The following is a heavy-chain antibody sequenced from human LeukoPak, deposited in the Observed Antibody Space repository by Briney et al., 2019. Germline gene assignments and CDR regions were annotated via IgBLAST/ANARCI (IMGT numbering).Heavy chain of an antibody. Sequence: PGGSLRLSCAASGFTVSSNYISWVRQAPGKGLEWVSVIYSGGSTYYADSVKGRFTISRDNSKNTLYLQMNSLRAEDTAVYYCARGSSSSHYYYYYYMDVWGKGTTVTVSS. J-gene: IGHJ6*03. CDR3: ARGSSSSHYYYYYYMDV. V-gene: IGHV3-66*02. CDR1: GFTVSSNY. CDR2: IYSGGST. D-gene: IGHD6-6*01.